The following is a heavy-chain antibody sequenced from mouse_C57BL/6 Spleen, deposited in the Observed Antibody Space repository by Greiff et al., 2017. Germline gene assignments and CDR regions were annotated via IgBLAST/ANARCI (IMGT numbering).Heavy chain of an antibody. J-gene: IGHJ4*01. CDR2: ISSGSSTI. V-gene: IGHV5-17*01. CDR1: GFTFSDYG. Sequence: EVQVVESGGGLVKPGGSLKLSCAASGFTFSDYGMHWVRQAPEKGLEWVAYISSGSSTIYYADTVKGRFTISRDNAKNTLFLRMTSLRSEDTAMYYCASWCGSSDVAMDYWGQGTSVTVSS. CDR3: ASWCGSSDVAMDY. D-gene: IGHD1-1*01.